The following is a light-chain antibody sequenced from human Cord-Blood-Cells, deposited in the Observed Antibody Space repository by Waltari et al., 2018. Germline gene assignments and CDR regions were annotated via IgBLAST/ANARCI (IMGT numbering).Light chain of an antibody. Sequence: EIVMTQSPATLSVSPGERATLSCRASQSVSSNLACYQQKPGQAPRLLIYGASTRATGIPARFSGSGSGTDFTLTISRLEPEDFAVYYCQQYGSSRETFGQGTKLEIK. J-gene: IGKJ2*01. V-gene: IGKV3-15*01. CDR1: QSVSSN. CDR3: QQYGSSRET. CDR2: GAS.